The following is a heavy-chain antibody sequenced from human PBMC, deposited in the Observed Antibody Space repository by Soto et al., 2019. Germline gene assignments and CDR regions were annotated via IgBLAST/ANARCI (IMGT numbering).Heavy chain of an antibody. Sequence: GGSLRLSCAASGFTFSSYAMHWVRQAPGKGLEWVAVISYDGSNKYYADSVKGRFTISREHSKNTLYLQMNSLRAEDTAVYYCAREFPGCSSTSCPESYYYYYGMDVWGQGTTVTVSS. J-gene: IGHJ6*02. CDR3: AREFPGCSSTSCPESYYYYYGMDV. CDR1: GFTFSSYA. D-gene: IGHD2-2*01. V-gene: IGHV3-30-3*01. CDR2: ISYDGSNK.